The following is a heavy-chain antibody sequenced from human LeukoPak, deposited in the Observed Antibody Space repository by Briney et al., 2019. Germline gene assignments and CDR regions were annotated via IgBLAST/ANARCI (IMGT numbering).Heavy chain of an antibody. CDR2: ISWNSGSI. Sequence: QPGGSLRLSCAASGFTFDDYAMHWVRQAPGKGLEWVSGISWNSGSIGYADSVKGRFTISRDNAKNSLYLQMNSLRAEDMALYYCAKDLDIVATGAFDYWGQGTLVTVSS. D-gene: IGHD5-12*01. J-gene: IGHJ4*02. V-gene: IGHV3-9*03. CDR3: AKDLDIVATGAFDY. CDR1: GFTFDDYA.